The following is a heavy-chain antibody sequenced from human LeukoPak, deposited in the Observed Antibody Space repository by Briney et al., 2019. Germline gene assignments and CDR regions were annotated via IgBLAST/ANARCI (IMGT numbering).Heavy chain of an antibody. CDR2: ISSSSSYI. CDR1: GGSFSGYY. D-gene: IGHD3-22*01. J-gene: IGHJ4*02. Sequence: ETLSLTCAVYGGSFSGYYWSWVRQAPGKGLEWVSSISSSSSYIYYADSVNGRFTISRDNAKNSLYLQMNILRAEDTAVYYCARGLLYYYDSSGYLEFDYWGQGTLVTVSS. V-gene: IGHV3-21*01. CDR3: ARGLLYYYDSSGYLEFDY.